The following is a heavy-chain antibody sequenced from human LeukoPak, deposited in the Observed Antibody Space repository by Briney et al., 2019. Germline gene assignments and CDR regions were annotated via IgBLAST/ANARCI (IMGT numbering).Heavy chain of an antibody. CDR3: ARNRLPDYYDSNYGMDV. CDR1: GFTFSSYG. Sequence: PGRSLRLSCAASGFTFSSYGMHWVRQAPGKGLEWVAVIWYDGSNKYYADSVKGRFTIPRDNSKNTLYLQMNSLRAEDTAVYYCARNRLPDYYDSNYGMDVWGQGTTVTVSS. D-gene: IGHD3-22*01. J-gene: IGHJ6*02. V-gene: IGHV3-33*01. CDR2: IWYDGSNK.